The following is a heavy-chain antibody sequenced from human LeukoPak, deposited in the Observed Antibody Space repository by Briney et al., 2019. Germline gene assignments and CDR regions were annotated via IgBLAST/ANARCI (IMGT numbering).Heavy chain of an antibody. CDR1: GGSFSGYY. J-gene: IGHJ4*02. CDR3: ARREVSGSYHYDY. Sequence: PSETLSLTCAVYGGSFSGYYWSWIRQPPGKGLEWIGEINHSGGTNYNPSLKSRVTISVDTSKNQFSLKLSSVTAADTAVYYCARREVSGSYHYDYWGQGTLVTVSS. CDR2: INHSGGT. V-gene: IGHV4-34*01. D-gene: IGHD1-26*01.